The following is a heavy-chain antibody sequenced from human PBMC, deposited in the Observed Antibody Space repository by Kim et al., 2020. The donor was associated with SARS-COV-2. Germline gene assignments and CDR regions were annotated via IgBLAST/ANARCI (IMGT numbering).Heavy chain of an antibody. D-gene: IGHD6-19*01. Sequence: SVKVSCKASGGTFSSYAISWVRQAPGQGLEWMGGIIPIFGTANYAQKFQGRVTITADESTSTAYMELSSLRSEDTAVYYCARGVVVPSEWLVYYGMDVWGQGTTVTVSS. CDR2: IIPIFGTA. CDR1: GGTFSSYA. CDR3: ARGVVVPSEWLVYYGMDV. J-gene: IGHJ6*02. V-gene: IGHV1-69*13.